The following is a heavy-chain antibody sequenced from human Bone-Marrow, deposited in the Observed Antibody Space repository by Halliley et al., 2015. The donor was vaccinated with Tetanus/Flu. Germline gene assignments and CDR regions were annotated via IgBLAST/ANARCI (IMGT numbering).Heavy chain of an antibody. CDR2: ISYTGST. J-gene: IGHJ4*02. CDR3: ATARGGSSIHDF. D-gene: IGHD2-15*01. Sequence: TLSLTCAVSGGSISSGVYYWSWIRQPPGKGLEWIGYISYTGSTYYNPSLKSRVTILVDTSKNQFSLKLTSVTAADTDVYYCATARGGSSIHDFWGQGILVTVSS. V-gene: IGHV4-30-4*01. CDR1: GGSISSGVYY.